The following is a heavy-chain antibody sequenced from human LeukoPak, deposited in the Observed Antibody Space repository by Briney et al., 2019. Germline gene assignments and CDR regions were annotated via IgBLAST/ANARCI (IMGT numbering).Heavy chain of an antibody. CDR2: ISYDGSNK. V-gene: IGHV3-30*18. Sequence: PGGSLRLSCAASGFTFSSYGMHWVRQAPGKGLEWVAVISYDGSNKYYADSVKGRFTISRDNSKNTLYLQMNSLRAEDTAVYYCAKPVKEAAAGTDWYFDLWGRGTLVTVSS. J-gene: IGHJ2*01. D-gene: IGHD6-13*01. CDR1: GFTFSSYG. CDR3: AKPVKEAAAGTDWYFDL.